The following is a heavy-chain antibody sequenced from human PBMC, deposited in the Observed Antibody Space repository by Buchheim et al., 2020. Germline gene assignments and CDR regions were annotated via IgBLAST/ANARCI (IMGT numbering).Heavy chain of an antibody. J-gene: IGHJ6*03. Sequence: EVQLVESGGGLVQPGGSLRLSCATSGFTFSNHWMSWIRQAPGQGLEWVANIKHDGSEKYYADSVKGRFTISRDNARNSLFLQMNSLGAEDTAVYYCVRQIFAVAVYYMDVWGKGTT. V-gene: IGHV3-7*01. CDR2: IKHDGSEK. CDR3: VRQIFAVAVYYMDV. CDR1: GFTFSNHW. D-gene: IGHD3-3*01.